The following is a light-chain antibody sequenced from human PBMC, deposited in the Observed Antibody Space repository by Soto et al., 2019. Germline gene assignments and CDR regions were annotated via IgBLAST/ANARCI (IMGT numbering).Light chain of an antibody. Sequence: EIVMTQSPATLSVSPGERATLSCRARQSVSNNLAWYQKKPGQAPRLLIYGASTRATGIQARFSGSGSGTEFTLTISSLQSEDFAVYYCQQYNNWWTFGQGTRVEIK. CDR3: QQYNNWWT. CDR1: QSVSNN. CDR2: GAS. V-gene: IGKV3-15*01. J-gene: IGKJ1*01.